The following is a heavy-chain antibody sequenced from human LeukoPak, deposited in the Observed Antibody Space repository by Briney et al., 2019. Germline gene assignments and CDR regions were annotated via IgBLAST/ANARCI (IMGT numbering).Heavy chain of an antibody. CDR2: ISASGGAT. D-gene: IGHD6-19*01. V-gene: IGHV3-23*01. CDR3: AKDKITGYSSGWYLGGSDDY. Sequence: GGSLRLSCTASGFTFSDYAMSWVRQAPGKGLEWVSGISASGGATYYADSVKGRFTISRDNSKNTLYLQMNSLRAEDTAVYYCAKDKITGYSSGWYLGGSDDYWGQGTLVTVSS. CDR1: GFTFSDYA. J-gene: IGHJ4*02.